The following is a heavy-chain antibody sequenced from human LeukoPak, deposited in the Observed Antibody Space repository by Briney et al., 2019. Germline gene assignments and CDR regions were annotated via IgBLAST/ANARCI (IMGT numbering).Heavy chain of an antibody. CDR3: AKGRTMVRGVIWDNWFDP. V-gene: IGHV3-23*01. Sequence: GGSLRLSCAASGFTFSSYAMSWVRQAPGKGLEWVSAISGSGGSTYYADSVKGRFTISRDNSKNTLYLQMNSLRAEDTAVYYCAKGRTMVRGVIWDNWFDPWGQGTLVTVSS. D-gene: IGHD3-10*01. J-gene: IGHJ5*02. CDR1: GFTFSSYA. CDR2: ISGSGGST.